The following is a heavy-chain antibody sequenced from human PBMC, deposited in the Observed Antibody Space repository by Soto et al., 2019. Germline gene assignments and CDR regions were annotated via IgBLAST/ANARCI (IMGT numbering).Heavy chain of an antibody. Sequence: PGGSLRLSCATSGLTFSSYEMNLVRQAPGKGLEWVSYISSSGSTIYYADSVKGRFTISRDNSKNTLYLQMNSLRAEDTAVYYCAKGHIVVVPAASYGYWGQGTPVTVSS. CDR1: GLTFSSYE. CDR3: AKGHIVVVPAASYGY. V-gene: IGHV3-48*03. CDR2: ISSSGSTI. J-gene: IGHJ4*02. D-gene: IGHD2-2*01.